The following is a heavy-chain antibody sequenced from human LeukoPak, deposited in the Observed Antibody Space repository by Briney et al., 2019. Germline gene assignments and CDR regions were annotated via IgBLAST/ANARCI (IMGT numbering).Heavy chain of an antibody. Sequence: SVKVSCRASGGTFSSYAISWVRQAPGQGLEWMGGIIPIFGTANYAQKFQGRVTITTDESTSTAYMELSSLRSEDTAVYYCAISFRRYCSSTSCSTAYYFDYWGQGTLVTVSS. J-gene: IGHJ4*02. CDR3: AISFRRYCSSTSCSTAYYFDY. V-gene: IGHV1-69*05. D-gene: IGHD2-2*01. CDR1: GGTFSSYA. CDR2: IIPIFGTA.